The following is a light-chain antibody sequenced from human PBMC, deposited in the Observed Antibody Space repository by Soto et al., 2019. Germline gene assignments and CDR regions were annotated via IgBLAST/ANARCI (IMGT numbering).Light chain of an antibody. CDR3: SSYTSGSTWV. CDR1: SSDVGGYNY. Sequence: QSALTQPASVCGSPGQSSTISCTGTSSDVGGYNYVSWYQQHPGKAPKLMIYEVSNRPSGVSNRFSGSKSGNTASLTISGLQAEYEADYYCSSYTSGSTWVFGGGTTLTVL. CDR2: EVS. V-gene: IGLV2-14*01. J-gene: IGLJ3*02.